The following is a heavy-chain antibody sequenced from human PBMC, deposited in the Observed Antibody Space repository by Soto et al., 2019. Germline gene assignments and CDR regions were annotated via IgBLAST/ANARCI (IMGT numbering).Heavy chain of an antibody. CDR3: ARYIPGVRYYGMDV. D-gene: IGHD2-2*01. CDR1: GLTVSSNY. J-gene: IGHJ6*02. CDR2: IYSGGST. V-gene: IGHV3-66*01. Sequence: GGSLRLSCAASGLTVSSNYMSWVRQAPGKGLEWVSVIYSGGSTYYADSVKGRFTISRDNSGNTLFLEMYSLRAEDTAVYYCARYIPGVRYYGMDVWGQGTTVTVSS.